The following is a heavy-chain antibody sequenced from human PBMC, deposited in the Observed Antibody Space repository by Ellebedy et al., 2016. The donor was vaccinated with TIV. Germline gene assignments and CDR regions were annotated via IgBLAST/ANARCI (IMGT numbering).Heavy chain of an antibody. V-gene: IGHV4-38-2*02. CDR3: ARVGSLSWFDP. J-gene: IGHJ5*02. D-gene: IGHD3-16*01. CDR2: VYYSGNT. Sequence: MPSETLSLTCTVSGYSISTGYYWDWIRQPPGQGLEWIGSVYYSGNTFYNPSLRSRITISIDASKNQFSLNLSSVPVADMAVYYCARVGSLSWFDPWGRGIPVTVSS. CDR1: GYSISTGYY.